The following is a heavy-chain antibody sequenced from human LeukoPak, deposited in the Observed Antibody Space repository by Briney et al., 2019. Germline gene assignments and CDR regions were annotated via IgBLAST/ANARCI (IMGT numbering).Heavy chain of an antibody. J-gene: IGHJ5*02. CDR3: ARHPVYDILTGYYRGGSWFDP. D-gene: IGHD3-9*01. CDR2: IYPGDSDT. Sequence: GESLKISCKGSGYSFTSYWTGWVRQMPGKGLEWMGIIYPGDSDTRYSPSFQGQVTISADKSISTAYLQWSSLKASDTAMYYCARHPVYDILTGYYRGGSWFDPWGQGTLVTVSS. CDR1: GYSFTSYW. V-gene: IGHV5-51*01.